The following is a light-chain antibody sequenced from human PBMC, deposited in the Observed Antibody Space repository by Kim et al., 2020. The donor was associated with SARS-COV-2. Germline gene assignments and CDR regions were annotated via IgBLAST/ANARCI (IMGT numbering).Light chain of an antibody. V-gene: IGKV3-15*01. CDR3: QQYHSWPPWM. CDR1: EDVRGD. Sequence: DIFLTQSPATLSVSPGDRAILSCRTSEDVRGDLAWYQQRPGQAPRLLMYDASTRVTGIPARISGSGSGTEFTLTITSLQSDDFSVYYCQQYHSWPPWMFGQGTKVDIK. CDR2: DAS. J-gene: IGKJ1*01.